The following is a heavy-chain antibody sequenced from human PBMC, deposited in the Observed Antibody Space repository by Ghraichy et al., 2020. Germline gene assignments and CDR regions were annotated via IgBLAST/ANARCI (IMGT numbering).Heavy chain of an antibody. CDR2: ITSTSSYI. D-gene: IGHD2-2*01. CDR1: GFTFSSNT. Sequence: GGSLRLSCAASGFTFSSNTMNWVRQAPGKGLEWVSSITSTSSYIYYADSVKGRFTISRDNAKNSLYLQMNSLGAEDTALYYCVRTYCSSRRCFWGASQNAFDIWGQGTMVNVSS. J-gene: IGHJ3*02. CDR3: VRTYCSSRRCFWGASQNAFDI. V-gene: IGHV3-21*01.